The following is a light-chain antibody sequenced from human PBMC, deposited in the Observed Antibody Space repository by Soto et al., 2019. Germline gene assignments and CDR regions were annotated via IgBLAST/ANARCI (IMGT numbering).Light chain of an antibody. Sequence: QSALTQPPSASGSPGQSVTISCTGTSSDVGGYNYVSWYQQHPGKAPKLMIYEVSKRPSGVPDRFSGSKSGNTASLTVPGLQAEDEADYYCSSYAGSNNFVVFGGGTKVTVL. J-gene: IGLJ2*01. V-gene: IGLV2-8*01. CDR1: SSDVGGYNY. CDR3: SSYAGSNNFVV. CDR2: EVS.